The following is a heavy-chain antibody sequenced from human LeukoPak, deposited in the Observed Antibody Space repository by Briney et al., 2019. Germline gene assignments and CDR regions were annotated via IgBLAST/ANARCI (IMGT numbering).Heavy chain of an antibody. CDR1: GYTFTSYG. J-gene: IGHJ6*03. D-gene: IGHD2-2*01. Sequence: ASVKVSCKASGYTFTSYGISWVRQAPGQGLEWMGWISAYNGNTNYAQNLQGRVTMTTDTSTSTAYMELRSLRSDDTAVYYCARDRGYCTSTSCYGGYYYYYYMDVWGNGTTVTVSS. CDR2: ISAYNGNT. CDR3: ARDRGYCTSTSCYGGYYYYYYMDV. V-gene: IGHV1-18*01.